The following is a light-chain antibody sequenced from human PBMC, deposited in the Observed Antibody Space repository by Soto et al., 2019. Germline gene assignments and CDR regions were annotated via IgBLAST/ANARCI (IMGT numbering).Light chain of an antibody. CDR3: SSYTSSSTPYV. J-gene: IGLJ1*01. V-gene: IGLV2-14*01. CDR2: EVS. Sequence: QSALTQPASVSGSPGQSITISCTGTSSDVGGYNYVSWYQQHPGKGPKLMIYEVSKRPSGVSHRFSGSKSDNTASLTISGHHADDEADYYCSSYTSSSTPYVFGTGTKVTVL. CDR1: SSDVGGYNY.